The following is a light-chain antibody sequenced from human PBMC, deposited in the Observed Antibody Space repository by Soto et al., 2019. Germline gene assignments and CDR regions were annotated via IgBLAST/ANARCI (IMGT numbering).Light chain of an antibody. V-gene: IGLV2-14*01. Sequence: QSALTQPASVSGSPGQSITISCTGTSGDIGSYNRVSWYQQHPGKATKLIIYEVTDPPSGVSNRFSGSKSDNTASLTISGLQAEDEAEYYCSSYTNINTRACVFGTGTKLTVL. CDR1: SGDIGSYNR. CDR3: SSYTNINTRACV. CDR2: EVT. J-gene: IGLJ1*01.